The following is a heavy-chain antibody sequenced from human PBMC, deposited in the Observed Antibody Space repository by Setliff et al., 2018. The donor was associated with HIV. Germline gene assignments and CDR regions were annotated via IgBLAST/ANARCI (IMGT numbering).Heavy chain of an antibody. CDR2: INHSGST. Sequence: ETLSLTCAVYGGSFSGYYWSWIRQPPGKGLEWIGEINHSGSTNYNPSLKSRVTISVDTSKNQFSLKLSSVTAADTAVYYCARGAPIVVVVAATPFDYWGQGTLVTVSS. CDR1: GGSFSGYY. D-gene: IGHD2-15*01. CDR3: ARGAPIVVVVAATPFDY. V-gene: IGHV4-34*01. J-gene: IGHJ4*02.